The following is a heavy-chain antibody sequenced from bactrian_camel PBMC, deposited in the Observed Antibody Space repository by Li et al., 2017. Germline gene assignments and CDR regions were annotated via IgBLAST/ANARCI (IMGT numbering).Heavy chain of an antibody. V-gene: IGHV3S40*01. CDR1: QFRAIGKC. J-gene: IGHJ4*01. CDR2: LFMGTGDD. CDR3: THSTDPGNWYDGPENCTRDSWPLNF. Sequence: DVQLVESGGGSVRAGGSRTLACAPSQFRAIGKCMGWFRQAPAKAREGVATLFMGTGDDYYADSVKGRFTISQDIAKNTVYLQMDSLKPEDTAVYYCTHSTDPGNWYDGPENCTRDSWPLNFWGQGTQVTVS. D-gene: IGHD1*01.